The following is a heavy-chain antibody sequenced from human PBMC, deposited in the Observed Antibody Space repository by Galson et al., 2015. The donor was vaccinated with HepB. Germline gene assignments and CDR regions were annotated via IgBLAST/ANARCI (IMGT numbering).Heavy chain of an antibody. CDR2: INPNSGGT. CDR1: GYTFTGYY. Sequence: SVKVSCKASGYTFTGYYMHWVRQAPGQGLEWMGWINPNSGGTNYAQKFQGRVTMTRDTSISTAYMELSRLRSDDTAVYYCARDRGSRVVPAADDAFDIWGQGTMVTVSS. V-gene: IGHV1-2*02. D-gene: IGHD2-2*01. CDR3: ARDRGSRVVPAADDAFDI. J-gene: IGHJ3*02.